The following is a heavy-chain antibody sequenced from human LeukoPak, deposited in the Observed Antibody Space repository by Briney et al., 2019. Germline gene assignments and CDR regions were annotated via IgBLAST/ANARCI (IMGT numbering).Heavy chain of an antibody. J-gene: IGHJ3*02. V-gene: IGHV5-51*01. CDR2: IYPGDSDT. CDR3: ARLANDAFDI. Sequence: GEPLKISCKGSGYSFTSYWIGWVGQMPGKGLEWMGIIYPGDSDTRYSPSFQGQVAISADKSINTAYLQWSSLKASDTAMYYCARLANDAFDIWGQGTMVTVSS. CDR1: GYSFTSYW.